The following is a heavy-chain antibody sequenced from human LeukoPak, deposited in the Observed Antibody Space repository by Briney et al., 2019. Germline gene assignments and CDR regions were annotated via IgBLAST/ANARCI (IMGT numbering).Heavy chain of an antibody. CDR2: INHSGST. V-gene: IGHV4-34*01. D-gene: IGHD5-12*01. CDR1: GGSFSGYY. CDR3: ATHGTSGYDYHDY. Sequence: SETLSLTCAVYGGSFSGYYWSWIRQLPGKGLEWIGEINHSGSTNYNPSLKSRVTISVDTSKNQFSLKLSSVTAADTAVYYCATHGTSGYDYHDYWGQGTLVTVSS. J-gene: IGHJ4*02.